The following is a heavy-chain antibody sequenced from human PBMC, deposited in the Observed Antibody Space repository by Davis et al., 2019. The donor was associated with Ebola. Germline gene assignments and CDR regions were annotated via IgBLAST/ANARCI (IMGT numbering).Heavy chain of an antibody. CDR3: AQQSTMVRGVIGHY. V-gene: IGHV3-23*01. Sequence: GGSLRLSCTDSVITFSSYAMTWVRQAPGKGLEWVSAISGSGGSTYYADSVKGRFTISRDNSKNTLYLQMNSLRAEDTAVYYCAQQSTMVRGVIGHYWGQGTLVTVSS. J-gene: IGHJ4*02. CDR2: ISGSGGST. CDR1: VITFSSYA. D-gene: IGHD3-10*01.